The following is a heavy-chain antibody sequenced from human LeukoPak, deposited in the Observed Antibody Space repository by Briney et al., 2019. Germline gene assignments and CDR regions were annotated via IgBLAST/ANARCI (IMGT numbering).Heavy chain of an antibody. CDR1: GGTFSSYA. CDR3: ARGSSMGAFDI. V-gene: IGHV1-69*05. J-gene: IGHJ3*02. CDR2: IIPIFGTA. Sequence: PVKVSCKASGGTFSSYAISWGRQAPGKGLEWMGGIIPIFGTANYAQKFQGRVTITTDESTSTAYMELSSLRSEDTAVYYCARGSSMGAFDIWGQGTMVTVSS.